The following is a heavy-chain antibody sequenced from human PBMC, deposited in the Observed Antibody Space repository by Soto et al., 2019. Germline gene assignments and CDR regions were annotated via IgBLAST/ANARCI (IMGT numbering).Heavy chain of an antibody. CDR1: GYTFTDYQ. Sequence: QGQLVQSVTEVKKPGASVRVSCKASGYTFTDYQINWVRQAPGEGPEWMGWISTYRGDTNYAQKFQDRVIMTTDTSTSTAYMDLRSLRSDDTAVYYCAAMYDSSSHYYFDYWGQGTLVTVSP. V-gene: IGHV1-18*01. J-gene: IGHJ4*02. CDR2: ISTYRGDT. CDR3: AAMYDSSSHYYFDY. D-gene: IGHD3-22*01.